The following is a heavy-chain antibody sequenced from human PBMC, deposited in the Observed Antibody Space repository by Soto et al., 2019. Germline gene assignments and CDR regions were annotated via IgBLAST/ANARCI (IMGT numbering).Heavy chain of an antibody. V-gene: IGHV3-74*01. CDR3: ARRARPDFYYMDV. Sequence: PGGSLRLSCAASGFTFSNYWMHWVRQAPGKGLVWVSRIDSDGSRITYANFVQGRFTISRDNSKNTVYLQMGSLRPEDMAVYYCARRARPDFYYMDVWGKGTTVTVSS. CDR1: GFTFSNYW. D-gene: IGHD6-6*01. J-gene: IGHJ6*03. CDR2: IDSDGSRI.